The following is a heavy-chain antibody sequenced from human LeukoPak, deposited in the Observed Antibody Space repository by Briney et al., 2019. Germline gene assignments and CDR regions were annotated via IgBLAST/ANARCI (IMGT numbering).Heavy chain of an antibody. CDR3: AKIAETSGSYGQGYDY. CDR1: GFTFSTYG. D-gene: IGHD1-26*01. Sequence: QSGGSLRLSCAASGFTFSTYGMSWVRQAPGKGLEWVSGIVGSGGSTYYADSVKGRFTISRDNSKNTLYLQMNSLRAEDTAVFYCAKIAETSGSYGQGYDYWGQGTLVTVSS. CDR2: IVGSGGST. V-gene: IGHV3-23*01. J-gene: IGHJ4*02.